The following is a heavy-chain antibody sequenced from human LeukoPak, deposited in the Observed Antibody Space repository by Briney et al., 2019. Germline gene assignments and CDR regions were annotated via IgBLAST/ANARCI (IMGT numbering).Heavy chain of an antibody. CDR1: GFTFGSYA. CDR2: FSGSDGST. D-gene: IGHD6-13*01. Sequence: GGSLRLSCAASGFTFGSYALSWVRQAPGKGLEWVSGFSGSDGSTWYADSVKGRFTISRDNSKNTLYVQMNSLRAEDTAVYYCARSLPAAAGTGSFDIWGQGTLVTVSS. V-gene: IGHV3-23*01. J-gene: IGHJ3*02. CDR3: ARSLPAAAGTGSFDI.